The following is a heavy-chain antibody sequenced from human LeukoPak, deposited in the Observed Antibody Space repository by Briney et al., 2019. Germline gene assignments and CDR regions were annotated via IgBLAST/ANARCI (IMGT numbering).Heavy chain of an antibody. J-gene: IGHJ5*02. Sequence: SETLSLTCTVSGGSVSSGSYYWSWIRQPPGKGLEWIGYIYYSGSTNYNPSLKSRVTLSVDTSKSQFSLKLSSVTAADTAVYYCARHEKRAYCSTSTNCYWTWFDPWGQGTLVTVSS. CDR2: IYYSGST. V-gene: IGHV4-61*01. CDR3: ARHEKRAYCSTSTNCYWTWFDP. D-gene: IGHD2-2*01. CDR1: GGSVSSGSYY.